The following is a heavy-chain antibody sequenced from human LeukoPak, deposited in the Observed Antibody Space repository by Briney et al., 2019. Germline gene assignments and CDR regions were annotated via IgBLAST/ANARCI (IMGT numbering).Heavy chain of an antibody. CDR2: INPNSGGT. J-gene: IGHJ4*02. CDR1: GYTFTGYY. Sequence: ASVKVSCKASGYTFTGYYMHWVRQAPGQGLEWMGWINPNSGGTNYAQKFQGRVTMTRDTSISTAYMELSRLRSDDTAVYYCARGFSGSYSFPFDCWGQGTLVTVSS. V-gene: IGHV1-2*02. CDR3: ARGFSGSYSFPFDC. D-gene: IGHD1-26*01.